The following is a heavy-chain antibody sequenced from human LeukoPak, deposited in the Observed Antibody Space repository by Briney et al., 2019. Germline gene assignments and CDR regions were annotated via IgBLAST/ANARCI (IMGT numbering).Heavy chain of an antibody. CDR2: VYYSGNT. J-gene: IGHJ4*02. V-gene: IGHV4-39*01. CDR1: GGSITSGSYY. D-gene: IGHD5-18*01. Sequence: NPSETLSLTCTVSGGSITSGSYYWGWIRQPRGKGLECIGCVYYSGNTYYNPSLKSQVTISVDTSKSQFSLKLSSVTAADTAVYYCARQDTAMPTDYWGQGTLVTVSS. CDR3: ARQDTAMPTDY.